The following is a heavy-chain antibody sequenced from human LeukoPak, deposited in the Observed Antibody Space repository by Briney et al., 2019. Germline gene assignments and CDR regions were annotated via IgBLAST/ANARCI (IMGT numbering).Heavy chain of an antibody. V-gene: IGHV3-21*01. J-gene: IGHJ4*02. CDR3: ARGEITIFGVVITVFDY. D-gene: IGHD3-3*01. CDR2: ISSSSSYI. CDR1: GFTFSSYS. Sequence: GGSLRLSSAASGFTFSSYSMNWVRQAPGKGLEWVSSISSSSSYIYYADSVKGRFTISRDNAKNSLYLQMNSLRAEDTAVYYCARGEITIFGVVITVFDYWGQGTLVTVSS.